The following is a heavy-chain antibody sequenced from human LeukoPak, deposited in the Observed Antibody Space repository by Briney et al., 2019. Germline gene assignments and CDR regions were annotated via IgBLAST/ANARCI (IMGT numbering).Heavy chain of an antibody. Sequence: GGSLRLSCAASGFTFSNFAMSWVRQAPGKGLEWVSAISGSGGSTYYADSVKGRFTISRDNSKNTLYLRMNSLRAEDTAVYYCAKGAWGFGYYGMDVWGKGTTVTVSS. CDR2: ISGSGGST. CDR1: GFTFSNFA. J-gene: IGHJ6*04. D-gene: IGHD3-10*01. V-gene: IGHV3-23*01. CDR3: AKGAWGFGYYGMDV.